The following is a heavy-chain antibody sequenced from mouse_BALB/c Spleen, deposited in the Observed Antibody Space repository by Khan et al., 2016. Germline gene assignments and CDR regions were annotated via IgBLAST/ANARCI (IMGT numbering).Heavy chain of an antibody. Sequence: QVQLQQSGAELMKPGASVKISCKATGYTFSSFWIEWVKQRPGHGLEWIGEILPGSGSNNYNEKFKGKATFTADTTSNTAYKQLSSLTSEDSAVYYCARGVRQGPWCAYWGQGTLVTVSA. CDR1: GYTFSSFW. J-gene: IGHJ3*01. V-gene: IGHV1-9*01. D-gene: IGHD2-14*01. CDR2: ILPGSGSN. CDR3: ARGVRQGPWCAY.